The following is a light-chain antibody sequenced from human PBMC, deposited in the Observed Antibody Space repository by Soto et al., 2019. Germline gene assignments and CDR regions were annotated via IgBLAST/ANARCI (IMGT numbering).Light chain of an antibody. Sequence: QPVLTQPASVSGSPGQSITISCTGTSSDVGKYKFVSWYQQHPGKAPQLIIYDGNQRPSGVSDRFSGSKSGNTASLTISGLQAEDEADYCCCSHAGSGTLVFGGGTKLTVL. CDR1: SSDVGKYKF. V-gene: IGLV2-23*01. CDR2: DGN. J-gene: IGLJ3*02. CDR3: CSHAGSGTLV.